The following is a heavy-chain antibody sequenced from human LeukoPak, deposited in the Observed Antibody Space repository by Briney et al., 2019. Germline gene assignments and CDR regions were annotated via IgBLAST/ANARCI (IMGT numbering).Heavy chain of an antibody. D-gene: IGHD5-18*01. Sequence: SVKVSCKASGGTFSSYAISWVRQAPGQGLEWMGGIIPIFGTANYAQKFQGRVTITTDESTSTAYMELSSLRSEDTAVYYCARGRYSYGLAPAYNWFDPWGQGTLVTVSS. CDR3: ARGRYSYGLAPAYNWFDP. J-gene: IGHJ5*02. V-gene: IGHV1-69*05. CDR2: IIPIFGTA. CDR1: GGTFSSYA.